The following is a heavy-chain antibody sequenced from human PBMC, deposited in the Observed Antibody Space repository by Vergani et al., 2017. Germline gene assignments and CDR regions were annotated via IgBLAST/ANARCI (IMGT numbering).Heavy chain of an antibody. CDR2: ISSSSSYI. J-gene: IGHJ4*02. CDR3: AKQHYGGTVTYLDY. D-gene: IGHD4-23*01. Sequence: EVQLVESGGGLVKPGGSLRLSCAASGFIFSTYSMNWVRQAPGKGLEWVSSISSSSSYIYYADSVKGRFTISRDNAKNSLYLQMNSLRAEDTAVYYCAKQHYGGTVTYLDYWGQGTLVTVSS. CDR1: GFIFSTYS. V-gene: IGHV3-21*01.